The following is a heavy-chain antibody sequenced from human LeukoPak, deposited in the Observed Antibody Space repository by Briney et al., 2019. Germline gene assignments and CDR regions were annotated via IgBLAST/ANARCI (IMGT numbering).Heavy chain of an antibody. CDR1: GGSISSNRYY. CDR2: IYFSGDT. Sequence: SETLSLTCTVPGGSISSNRYYWGWIRQPPGKGLEWIASIYFSGDTYYNPSLKSRVTISVDTSKNQFSLKLRSVTAADTAVYYCARHEHIYGLLSYFDYWGQGTLVTVSS. V-gene: IGHV4-39*01. CDR3: ARHEHIYGLLSYFDY. D-gene: IGHD5-18*01. J-gene: IGHJ4*02.